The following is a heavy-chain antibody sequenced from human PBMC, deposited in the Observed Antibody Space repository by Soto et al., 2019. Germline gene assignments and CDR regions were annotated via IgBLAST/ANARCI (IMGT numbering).Heavy chain of an antibody. CDR1: GYSFTSYW. V-gene: IGHV5-10-1*01. J-gene: IGHJ4*02. D-gene: IGHD2-2*01. CDR3: ARHWQLVPAVPFDY. CDR2: IDPSDSYT. Sequence: PGESLKISCKGSGYSFTSYWISWVRQMPGKGLEWMGRIDPSDSYTNYSPSFQGHVTISADKAISTAYLQWSSLKASDTAMYYCARHWQLVPAVPFDYWGQGTLVTVSS.